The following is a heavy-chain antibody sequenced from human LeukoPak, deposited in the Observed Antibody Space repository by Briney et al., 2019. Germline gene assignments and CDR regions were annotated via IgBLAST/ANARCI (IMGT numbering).Heavy chain of an antibody. V-gene: IGHV3-21*01. CDR3: ARGIGRLFDY. D-gene: IGHD2-15*01. Sequence: GGSLRLSCAASGFTFSSYSMNWVRQAPGKGLEWVSSITSSSSYIYYADSVKGRFTISRDNAKNSLYLQMNSLRAEDTAVYYCARGIGRLFDYWGQGTLVTVSS. CDR2: ITSSSSYI. CDR1: GFTFSSYS. J-gene: IGHJ4*02.